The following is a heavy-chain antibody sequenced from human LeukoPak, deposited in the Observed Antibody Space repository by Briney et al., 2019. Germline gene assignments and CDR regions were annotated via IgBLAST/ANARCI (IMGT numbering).Heavy chain of an antibody. CDR1: GFTFSSYS. V-gene: IGHV3-21*01. CDR3: ARVDEVNGWFDP. D-gene: IGHD2-8*01. J-gene: IGHJ5*02. CDR2: ISSSSSYI. Sequence: GGSLRLSCAASGFTFSSYSMNWVRQAPGKGLEWVSSISSSSSYIYYADSVKGRFTISRDNAKNSLYLQMNSLRAEDTAVCYCARVDEVNGWFDPWGQGTLVTVSS.